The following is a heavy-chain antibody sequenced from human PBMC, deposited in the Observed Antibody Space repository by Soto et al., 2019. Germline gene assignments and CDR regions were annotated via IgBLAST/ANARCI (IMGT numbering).Heavy chain of an antibody. CDR2: IYYSGST. V-gene: IGHV4-61*01. CDR1: GGSVSSGSYY. J-gene: IGHJ4*02. D-gene: IGHD1-7*01. Sequence: SETLSLTCTVSGGSVSSGSYYWSWIRQPPGKGLEWIGYIYYSGSTNYNPSLKSRVTISVDTSKNQFSLKLSSVTAADTAVYYCGREGGNYYFDYWGQGTLVTVSS. CDR3: GREGGNYYFDY.